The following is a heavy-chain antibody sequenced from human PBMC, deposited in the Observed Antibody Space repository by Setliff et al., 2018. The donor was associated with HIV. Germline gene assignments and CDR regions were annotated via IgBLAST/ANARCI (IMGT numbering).Heavy chain of an antibody. V-gene: IGHV3-23*01. Sequence: GGSLRLSCKATGFSFSLYAMSWVRQAPGKGLEWVSSISGSGRKTYYGDSVKGRFTISRDNYWDTVDLQMNTLRAEDTAVYYCAKVPLFVVVPAALGGMDVWGQGTTVTVSS. CDR1: GFSFSLYA. CDR3: AKVPLFVVVPAALGGMDV. D-gene: IGHD2-2*01. J-gene: IGHJ6*02. CDR2: ISGSGRKT.